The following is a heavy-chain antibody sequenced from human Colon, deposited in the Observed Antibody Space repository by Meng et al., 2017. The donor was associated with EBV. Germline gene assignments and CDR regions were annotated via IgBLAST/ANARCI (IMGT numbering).Heavy chain of an antibody. V-gene: IGHV4-31*03. CDR1: GGSVSSGGYY. J-gene: IGHJ4*02. CDR3: ARVSSGWDYFDY. Sequence: QVQLQASGPVLVKPSQTLSLTCTVSGGSVSSGGYYWTWIRQHPGKGLEWFGHIYYSGSTFYNPSLKRRVIISIDTSKNQFSLNLRSVTAADTAVYFCARVSSGWDYFDYWGQGTLVTVSS. D-gene: IGHD6-19*01. CDR2: IYYSGST.